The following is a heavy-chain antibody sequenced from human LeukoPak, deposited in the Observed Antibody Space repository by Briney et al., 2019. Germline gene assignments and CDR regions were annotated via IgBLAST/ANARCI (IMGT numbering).Heavy chain of an antibody. CDR1: XXYC. V-gene: IGHV4-39*01. Sequence: XXYCWGXLXQXPGKGLEWIVSIYYSGTTYYNPSLKSEVTICVDTSKNRFSVKLSSVTAAGRAGYYCARHYDYASDYYGMDVWGQGTTVTVSS. CDR3: ARHYDYASDYYGMDV. D-gene: IGHD3-16*01. CDR2: IYYSGTT. J-gene: IGHJ6*02.